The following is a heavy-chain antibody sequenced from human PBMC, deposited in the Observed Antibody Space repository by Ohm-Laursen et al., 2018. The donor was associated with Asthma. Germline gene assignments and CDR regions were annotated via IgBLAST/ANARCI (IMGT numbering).Heavy chain of an antibody. D-gene: IGHD6-6*01. CDR1: GGTFSSYA. CDR3: ATEMGQLVLRRPAWYFDL. CDR2: IIPIFGTA. J-gene: IGHJ2*01. V-gene: IGHV1-69*13. Sequence: GASVKVSCKASGGTFSSYAISWVRRAPGQGLEWMGGIIPIFGTANYAQKFQGRVTITADESTSTAYMELSSLRSEDTAVYYCATEMGQLVLRRPAWYFDLWGRGTLVTVSS.